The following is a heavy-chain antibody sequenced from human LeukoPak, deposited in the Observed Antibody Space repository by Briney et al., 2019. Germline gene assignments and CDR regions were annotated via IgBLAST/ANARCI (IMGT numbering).Heavy chain of an antibody. CDR1: GYTFTSYG. CDR3: ARAHTMIVVAPDDY. V-gene: IGHV1-18*01. J-gene: IGHJ4*02. D-gene: IGHD3-22*01. Sequence: GASVKVSCKASGYTFTSYGISWVRQAPGQGLEWMGWISAYNGNTNYAQKLQGRVTMTTDTSTSTAYMELRSLTSDDTAVYYCARAHTMIVVAPDDYWGQGTLVTVSS. CDR2: ISAYNGNT.